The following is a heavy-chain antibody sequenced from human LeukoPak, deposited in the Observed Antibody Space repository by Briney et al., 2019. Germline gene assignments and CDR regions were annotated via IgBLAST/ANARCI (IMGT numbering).Heavy chain of an antibody. CDR3: AKGIYSSGWSYSDY. V-gene: IGHV3-23*01. CDR2: LSGSGITT. CDR1: GFTFSNSA. J-gene: IGHJ4*01. Sequence: QPGGSLRLSCAASGFTFSNSAMSWVRQAPGKGLEWVSTLSGSGITTYYADSVKGRFTISRDNSKNTLYLQMNSLRAEDTAVYYCAKGIYSSGWSYSDYWGHGTLVTVSS. D-gene: IGHD6-19*01.